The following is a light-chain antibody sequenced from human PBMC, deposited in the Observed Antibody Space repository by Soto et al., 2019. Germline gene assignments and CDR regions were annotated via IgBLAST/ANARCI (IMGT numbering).Light chain of an antibody. CDR3: LLYYGGAQGYV. J-gene: IGLJ1*01. V-gene: IGLV7-43*01. Sequence: QTVVTQEPSLTVSPGGTVTLTCASSTGAVTSGYYPNWFQQKPGQAPRALIYSTSNKHFWTPARFSGSLLGGKAALTLSGVQPEDEAEYYCLLYYGGAQGYVFGTGTKLTVL. CDR1: TGAVTSGYY. CDR2: STS.